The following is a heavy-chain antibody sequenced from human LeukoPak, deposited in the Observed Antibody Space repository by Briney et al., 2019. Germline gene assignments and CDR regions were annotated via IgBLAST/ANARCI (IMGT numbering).Heavy chain of an antibody. J-gene: IGHJ4*02. CDR3: ARDQDY. Sequence: SETLSLTCTVSGGSVSSGSYYWSWLRQPPGKGLEWIGYIYYSGSTNYNPSLKSRVTISVDTSKNQFSLKLSSVTAADTAVYYCARDQDYWGQGTLVTVSS. CDR2: IYYSGST. CDR1: GGSVSSGSYY. V-gene: IGHV4-61*01.